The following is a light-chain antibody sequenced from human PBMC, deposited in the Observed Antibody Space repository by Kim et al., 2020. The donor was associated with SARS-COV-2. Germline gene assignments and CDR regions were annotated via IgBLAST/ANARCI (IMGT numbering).Light chain of an antibody. CDR1: QDISSY. CDR2: DAF. Sequence: ASVGDRVTITCQASQDISSYLNWYQQKPGKAPKLLISDAFKLQTGVPSRFSGSGSGTDFTFTISSLQPEDIATYYCQQYDYLPITFGQGTRLEIK. V-gene: IGKV1-33*01. J-gene: IGKJ5*01. CDR3: QQYDYLPIT.